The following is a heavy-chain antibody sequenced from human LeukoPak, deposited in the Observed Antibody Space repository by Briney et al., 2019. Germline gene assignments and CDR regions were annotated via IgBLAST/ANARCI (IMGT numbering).Heavy chain of an antibody. J-gene: IGHJ4*02. D-gene: IGHD1-26*01. V-gene: IGHV3-23*01. Sequence: GGSLRLSCGASGFLFSKYAMSWVRQAPGRGLEWVSAVDSSGGRTYYADSARGRLTISRDNSKNTLYLEMKSLSAEDTALYYCARNLNSGSHYYFDYWGQGAHVTVSS. CDR3: ARNLNSGSHYYFDY. CDR2: VDSSGGRT. CDR1: GFLFSKYA.